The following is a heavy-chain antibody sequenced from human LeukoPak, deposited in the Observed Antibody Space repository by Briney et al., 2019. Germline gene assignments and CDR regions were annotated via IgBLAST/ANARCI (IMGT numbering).Heavy chain of an antibody. D-gene: IGHD3-10*01. CDR2: IYHSGST. CDR3: ARNYGSGSLVDY. V-gene: IGHV4-4*02. J-gene: IGHJ4*02. CDR1: GGSISSSNW. Sequence: PSETLSLTCAVSGGSISSSNWWSWVRQPPGKGLEWIGEIYHSGSTDYNPSLKSRVTISVDKSKNQFSLKLSSVTAADTAVYYCARNYGSGSLVDYWGQGTLVTVSS.